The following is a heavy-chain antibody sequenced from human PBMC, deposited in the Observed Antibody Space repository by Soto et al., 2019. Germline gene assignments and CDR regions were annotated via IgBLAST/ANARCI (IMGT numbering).Heavy chain of an antibody. Sequence: EMQLLESGGGLVQPGASLRLSCTASGFTFTNYAMSWARQAPGKGLEWVSTISGSGVRTYYADSVKGRFTISRDNSQNTPDLQMNSLRAEDTAIYYCAKDHAREQFVRGENWFDSWGQGTLVTVSS. D-gene: IGHD6-6*01. CDR1: GFTFTNYA. J-gene: IGHJ5*01. CDR3: AKDHAREQFVRGENWFDS. CDR2: ISGSGVRT. V-gene: IGHV3-23*01.